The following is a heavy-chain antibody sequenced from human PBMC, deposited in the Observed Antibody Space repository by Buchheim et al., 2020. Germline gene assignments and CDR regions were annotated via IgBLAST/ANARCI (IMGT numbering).Heavy chain of an antibody. CDR3: ARTLYVDTAMDY. CDR2: IKQDGSEK. V-gene: IGHV3-7*01. D-gene: IGHD5-18*01. J-gene: IGHJ4*02. Sequence: EVQLVESGGGLVKPGGSLRLSCAASGFTFSDYYMSWVRQAPGKGLEWVANIKQDGSEKYYVDSVKGRFTISRDNAKNSLYLQMNSLRAEDTAVYYCARTLYVDTAMDYWGQGTL. CDR1: GFTFSDYY.